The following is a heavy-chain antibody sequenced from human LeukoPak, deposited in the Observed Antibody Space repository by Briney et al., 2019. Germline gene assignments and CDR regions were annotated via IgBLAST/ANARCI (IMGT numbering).Heavy chain of an antibody. Sequence: ASVKVSCKTSGYRFTNFDINWVRQAPGPGVEWMGWMIPDNVITGYAQNFQSSDSMSGDNSITTAFMELSSQRSDDTAVYFCASGPRESSSSDYWGQGTLVTVSS. V-gene: IGHV1-8*01. CDR3: ASGPRESSSSDY. CDR2: MIPDNVIT. J-gene: IGHJ4*02. D-gene: IGHD6-13*01. CDR1: GYRFTNFD.